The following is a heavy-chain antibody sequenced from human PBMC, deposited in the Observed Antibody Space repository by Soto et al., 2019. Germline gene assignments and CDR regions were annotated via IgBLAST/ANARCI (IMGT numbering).Heavy chain of an antibody. V-gene: IGHV4-59*01. D-gene: IGHD6-13*01. CDR1: GGSISSYY. J-gene: IGHJ4*02. CDR2: IYYSGST. Sequence: SETLSLTCTVSGGSISSYYWSWIRQPPGKGLEWIGYIYYSGSTNYNPSLKSRVTISVDTSKNQFSLKLSSVTAADTAVYYCARGPLTGIAAYFDYWGQGTLVTVSS. CDR3: ARGPLTGIAAYFDY.